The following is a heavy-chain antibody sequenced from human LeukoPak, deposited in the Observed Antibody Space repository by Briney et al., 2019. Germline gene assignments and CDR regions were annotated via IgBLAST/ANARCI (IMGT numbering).Heavy chain of an antibody. J-gene: IGHJ5*02. CDR2: INAYNGNT. V-gene: IGHV1-18*01. CDR3: ARGVGDLNWFDP. D-gene: IGHD3-16*01. Sequence: AASVKVSCKASGYTFTSYGINWVRQAPGQGLEWMGWINAYNGNTNYAQKLQGRVTMTTDPSTSTAYMELRSLRSDDTAVYYCARGVGDLNWFDPWGQGTLVTVSS. CDR1: GYTFTSYG.